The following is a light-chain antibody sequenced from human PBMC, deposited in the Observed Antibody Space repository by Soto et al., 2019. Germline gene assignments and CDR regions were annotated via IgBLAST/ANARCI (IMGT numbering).Light chain of an antibody. V-gene: IGLV2-14*01. CDR2: EVN. CDR3: SSYTRQSTYI. J-gene: IGLJ1*01. CDR1: SSDVGAYKY. Sequence: QAVVTQPASVSGSPGQSITISCSGTSSDVGAYKYVSWFQQYPGKVPKLIIYEVNERASGVSNRFSASKSGNTASLTISGLQAEDEAEYYCSSYTRQSTYIFGTGTKVTVL.